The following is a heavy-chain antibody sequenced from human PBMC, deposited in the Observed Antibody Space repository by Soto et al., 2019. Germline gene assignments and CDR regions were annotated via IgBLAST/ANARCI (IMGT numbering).Heavy chain of an antibody. Sequence: EVQLVESGGALENPGGSLRFPCAASGFTFSKPWMNWVRQAPGKGLEWVGRIKSKTDGGTTDYAAPVKGRFTISRDDSKNTLYLQMNSLKTEDTAVYYCTTYPNSGYATWGQGTLVTVSS. CDR3: TTYPNSGYAT. CDR1: GFTFSKPW. D-gene: IGHD5-12*01. J-gene: IGHJ5*02. V-gene: IGHV3-15*07. CDR2: IKSKTDGGTT.